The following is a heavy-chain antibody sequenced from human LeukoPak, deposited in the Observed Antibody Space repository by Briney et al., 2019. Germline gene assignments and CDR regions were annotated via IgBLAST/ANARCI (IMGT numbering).Heavy chain of an antibody. CDR2: IEQDGTKK. Sequence: GGSLRLSCAASGFTFSSYAMSWVRQAPEKGLEWVATIEQDGTKKYYVDSVKGRFTISRDNAKNSLYLQMNSLRAEDTAVYYCVRDFDYWGQGTLVTVSS. CDR1: GFTFSSYA. CDR3: VRDFDY. V-gene: IGHV3-7*01. J-gene: IGHJ4*02.